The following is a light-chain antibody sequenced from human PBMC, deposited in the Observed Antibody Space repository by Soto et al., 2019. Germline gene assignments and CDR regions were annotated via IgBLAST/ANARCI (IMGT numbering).Light chain of an antibody. CDR3: QQRSDWPPYT. CDR2: AAS. V-gene: IGKV3-11*01. J-gene: IGKJ2*01. Sequence: EIVLTQSPATLSLSTEERATLSCSASQSVANYLAWYQQKPGQAPRLLIYAASNRATGIPARFSGSGSGTDFTLTISSLEPEDFAVYYCQQRSDWPPYTLGQGAK. CDR1: QSVANY.